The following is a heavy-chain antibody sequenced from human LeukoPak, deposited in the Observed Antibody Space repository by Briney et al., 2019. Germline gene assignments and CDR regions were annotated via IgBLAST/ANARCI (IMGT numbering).Heavy chain of an antibody. Sequence: ASVKASCKASGYTFTSYGISWVRQAPGQGLEWMGWINAYNGNTNYAQKLQGRVTMTTDTSTSTAYMELRSLRSDDTAVYYCARDPRSSSWGIINWFDPWGQGTLVTVSS. CDR1: GYTFTSYG. V-gene: IGHV1-18*01. D-gene: IGHD6-13*01. J-gene: IGHJ5*02. CDR3: ARDPRSSSWGIINWFDP. CDR2: INAYNGNT.